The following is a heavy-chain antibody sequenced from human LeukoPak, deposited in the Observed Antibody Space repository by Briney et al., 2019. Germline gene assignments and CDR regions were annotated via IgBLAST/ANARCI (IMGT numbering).Heavy chain of an antibody. D-gene: IGHD3-16*01. CDR3: ARETCADGGDRRKGLSCWFDP. CDR2: INPNSGGT. J-gene: IGHJ5*02. V-gene: IGHV1-2*02. Sequence: ASVKVSCKASGYTFTGYYMHWVRQAPGQGLEWMGWINPNSGGTNYAQKFQGRVTMTRDTSISTAYMELSRLRSDDTAVYYCARETCADGGDRRKGLSCWFDPWGQGTLVTVSS. CDR1: GYTFTGYY.